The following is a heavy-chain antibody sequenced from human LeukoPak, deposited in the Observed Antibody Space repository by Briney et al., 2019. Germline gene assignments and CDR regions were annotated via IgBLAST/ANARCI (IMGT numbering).Heavy chain of an antibody. CDR2: ISAYNGDT. Sequence: ASVKVSCKASGYTFTSYGISWVRQAPGQGLEWMSWISAYNGDTNYAQKLQGRVTMTTDTSTSTAYMELRSLRCDDTAVYYCARDEVEGLLDYWGQGTLVTVSS. J-gene: IGHJ4*01. CDR1: GYTFTSYG. D-gene: IGHD2-15*01. CDR3: ARDEVEGLLDY. V-gene: IGHV1-18*01.